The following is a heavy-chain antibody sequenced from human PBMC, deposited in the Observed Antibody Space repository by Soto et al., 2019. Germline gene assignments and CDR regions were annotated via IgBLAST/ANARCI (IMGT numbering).Heavy chain of an antibody. J-gene: IGHJ5*01. CDR2: IGGVGADI. Sequence: DVQLLESGGGLVQPGGSLTLSCSASRFTFSDFAMNWVRQAPGKGLEWVSAIGGVGADIYYADSVKGRFTISRDNSKNTLYLQMNRLRDEDTAVYYCAKDAVPYNGKWDWFDSWGQGTLVIVSS. V-gene: IGHV3-23*01. CDR1: RFTFSDFA. CDR3: AKDAVPYNGKWDWFDS. D-gene: IGHD1-26*01.